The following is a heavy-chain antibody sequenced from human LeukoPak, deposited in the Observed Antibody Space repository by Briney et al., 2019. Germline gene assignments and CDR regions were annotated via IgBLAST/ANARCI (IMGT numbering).Heavy chain of an antibody. CDR2: INTNTGNP. J-gene: IGHJ4*02. Sequence: ASVKVSCKASGYTFTGYYMHWVRQAPGQGLEWMGWINTNTGNPTYAQGFTGRFVFSSDTSVSTAYLQISSLKAEDTAVYYCARDEYCSGGSCFDYWGQGTLVTVSS. D-gene: IGHD2-15*01. CDR1: GYTFTGYY. CDR3: ARDEYCSGGSCFDY. V-gene: IGHV7-4-1*02.